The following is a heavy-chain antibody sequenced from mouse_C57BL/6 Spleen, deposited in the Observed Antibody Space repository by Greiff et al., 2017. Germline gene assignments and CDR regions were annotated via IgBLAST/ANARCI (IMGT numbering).Heavy chain of an antibody. V-gene: IGHV14-4*01. CDR2: IDPENGDT. Sequence: VQLQQSGAELVRPGASVKLSCTASGFNIKDDYMHWVKQKPEQGLEWIGWIDPENGDTEYASKFQGKATITADTSSNTAYLQLSSLTSEDTAVKYCTTNRAMDYWGQGTSVTVSS. CDR3: TTNRAMDY. CDR1: GFNIKDDY. J-gene: IGHJ4*01.